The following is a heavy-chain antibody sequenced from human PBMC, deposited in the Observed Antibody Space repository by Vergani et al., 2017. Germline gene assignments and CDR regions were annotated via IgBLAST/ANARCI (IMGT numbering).Heavy chain of an antibody. Sequence: QESGPGLVKPSQTLSLTCTVSGGSISSYYWSWIRQPPGKGLEWLALIYWDDDKRYSPSLKSRLTITKDTSKNQVVLTMTNMDPVDTATYYCAHRRVRWDEPNAFDIWGQGTMVTVSS. V-gene: IGHV2-5*08. CDR1: GGSISSYYW. CDR2: IYWDDDK. CDR3: AHRRVRWDEPNAFDI. J-gene: IGHJ3*02. D-gene: IGHD1-26*01.